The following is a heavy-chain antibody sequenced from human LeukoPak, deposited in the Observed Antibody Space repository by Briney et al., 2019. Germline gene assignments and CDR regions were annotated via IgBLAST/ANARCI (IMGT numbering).Heavy chain of an antibody. Sequence: SETLSLTCTVSGGSISSYYWSWIRQPPGKGLEWIGYIYYSGSTNYNPSLKSRVTISVDTSKNQFSLKLSSVTAADTAVYYCASWPTDYYGSGSYPKGGYWGQGTLVTVSS. CDR1: GGSISSYY. V-gene: IGHV4-59*08. CDR2: IYYSGST. D-gene: IGHD3-10*01. J-gene: IGHJ4*02. CDR3: ASWPTDYYGSGSYPKGGY.